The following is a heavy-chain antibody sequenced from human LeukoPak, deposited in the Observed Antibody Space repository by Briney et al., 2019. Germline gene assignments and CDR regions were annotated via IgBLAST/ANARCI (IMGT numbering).Heavy chain of an antibody. CDR1: GGSISSYY. J-gene: IGHJ4*02. D-gene: IGHD3-22*01. V-gene: IGHV4-59*08. CDR2: IYYSGST. CDR3: ARLSTYYYDSSGRFDY. Sequence: KPSETLSLTCTVSGGSISSYYWSWIRQPPGKGLEWIGYIYYSGSTNYNPSLKSRVTISVDTSKNQFSLKLSSVTAADTAVYYCARLSTYYYDSSGRFDYWGQGTLVTVSS.